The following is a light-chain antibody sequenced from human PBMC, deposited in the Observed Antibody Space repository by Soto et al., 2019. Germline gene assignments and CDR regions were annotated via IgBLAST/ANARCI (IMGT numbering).Light chain of an antibody. V-gene: IGKV1-39*01. Sequence: DIQMSHSPSSPSPSLEDRVTGSCRASQIISTSLNWYQQKPGTAPRLLIYRASSVNIGVPPRFSGSGSGRDFTLTISSLRPEESATYYWQQYNTFWTFGPGTKVDIK. CDR3: QQYNTFWT. J-gene: IGKJ1*01. CDR2: RAS. CDR1: QIISTS.